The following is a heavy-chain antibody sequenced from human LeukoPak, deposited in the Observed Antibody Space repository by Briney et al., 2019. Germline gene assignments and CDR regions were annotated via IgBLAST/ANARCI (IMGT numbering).Heavy chain of an antibody. V-gene: IGHV3-30*18. J-gene: IGHJ6*02. CDR3: AKARPEAYYYYGMDV. Sequence: GGSLRLSCAASGFTFSSYGMHWVRQAPGKGLEWVAVISYDGSNKYYADSVKGRFTISRDNSKNTLYLQMNSLRAEDTALYYCAKARPEAYYYYGMDVWGQGTTVTVSS. CDR2: ISYDGSNK. CDR1: GFTFSSYG.